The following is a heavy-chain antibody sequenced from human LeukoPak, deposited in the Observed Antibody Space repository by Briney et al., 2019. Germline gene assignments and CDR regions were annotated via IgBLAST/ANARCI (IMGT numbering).Heavy chain of an antibody. V-gene: IGHV3-48*03. D-gene: IGHD2-2*02. CDR3: ARDPGYCSSTTCYKFFDY. J-gene: IGHJ4*02. CDR2: ISGSGSTM. CDR1: GFTFSGFE. Sequence: GGSLRLSCAASGFTFSGFEMNWVRQAPGKGLEWVSYISGSGSTMYCADSVKGRFTVSRDNAKKLLYLQMNSLRAEDTAVYYCARDPGYCSSTTCYKFFDYWGQGTLVTVSS.